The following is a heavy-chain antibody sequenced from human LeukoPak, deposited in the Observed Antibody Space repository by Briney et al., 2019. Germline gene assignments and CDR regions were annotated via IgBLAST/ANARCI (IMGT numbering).Heavy chain of an antibody. Sequence: KSGGSLRLSCAASGFTFSDYYMSWIRQAPGKGLEWVSYISSSGSTIYYADSVKGRFTISRDNAKNSLYLQMNSLRAEDTAVYYCASYQIGDFWSGNWFDPWGQGTLVTVSS. CDR1: GFTFSDYY. V-gene: IGHV3-11*04. CDR3: ASYQIGDFWSGNWFDP. J-gene: IGHJ5*02. CDR2: ISSSGSTI. D-gene: IGHD3-3*01.